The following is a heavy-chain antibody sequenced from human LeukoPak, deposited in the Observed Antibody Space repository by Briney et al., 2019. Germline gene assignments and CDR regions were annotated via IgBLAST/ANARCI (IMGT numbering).Heavy chain of an antibody. D-gene: IGHD3-3*01. V-gene: IGHV3-15*01. CDR2: IKSKTDGRTT. J-gene: IGHJ4*02. CDR3: TTDRDDSYFDY. CDR1: GFPFSNAW. Sequence: PGGSLRLSCAASGFPFSNAWMSRVRQAPGKGLEWVGRIKSKTDGRTTDYAAPVKGRFTISRDDSKNTLYLQMNSLKTEDTAVYYCTTDRDDSYFDYWGQGTLVTVSS.